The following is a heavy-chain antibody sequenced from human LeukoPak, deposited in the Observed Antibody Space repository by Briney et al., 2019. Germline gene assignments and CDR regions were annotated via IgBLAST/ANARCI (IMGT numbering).Heavy chain of an antibody. J-gene: IGHJ4*02. CDR1: GYTFTSNY. CDR3: AREQEYCTNGVCSYRYFDY. Sequence: ASVKVSCKASGYTFTSNYIHWVRQAPGQGLEWMGMIYPRDGSTSYAEKFQGRVTVTRDTSTSTAYMELSSLRSEDTAVYYCAREQEYCTNGVCSYRYFDYWGQGTLVTVSS. D-gene: IGHD2-8*01. V-gene: IGHV1-46*01. CDR2: IYPRDGST.